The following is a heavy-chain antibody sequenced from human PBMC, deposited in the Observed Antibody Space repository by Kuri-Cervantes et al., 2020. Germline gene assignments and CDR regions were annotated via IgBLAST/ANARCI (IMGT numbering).Heavy chain of an antibody. CDR1: GFTFDDYG. CDR2: INHSGST. V-gene: IGHV4-34*01. Sequence: GSLRLSCAASGFTFDDYGMSWIRQSPGKGLEWIGEINHSGSTNYKLSLESRVTMSTDTSRNQFSLKLRSVTAADTALYYCARGRYNDYWRAFDFWGQGTMVTVSS. CDR3: ARGRYNDYWRAFDF. D-gene: IGHD1-1*01. J-gene: IGHJ3*01.